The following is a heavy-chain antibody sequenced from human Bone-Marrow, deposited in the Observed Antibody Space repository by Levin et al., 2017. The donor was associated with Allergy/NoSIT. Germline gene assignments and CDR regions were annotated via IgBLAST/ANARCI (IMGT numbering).Heavy chain of an antibody. CDR2: ISGSGSTT. Sequence: GESLKISCAASTFSFSNYEINWVRQAPGKGLEWISYISGSGSTTYYAESVKGRFTISRDNAKNSVYLQMNSLRAEDTAVYFCARDWGDGCHWFDPWGQGTLVTVSS. CDR3: ARDWGDGCHWFDP. V-gene: IGHV3-48*03. CDR1: TFSFSNYE. D-gene: IGHD2-21*01. J-gene: IGHJ5*02.